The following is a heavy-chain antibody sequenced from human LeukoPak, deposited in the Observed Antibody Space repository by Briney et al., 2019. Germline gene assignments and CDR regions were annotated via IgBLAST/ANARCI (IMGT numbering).Heavy chain of an antibody. V-gene: IGHV3-30*15. CDR1: GFTFSSYA. CDR3: ARDPIRARGAFDI. J-gene: IGHJ3*02. Sequence: GGSLRLSCAASGFTFSSYAMHWVRQAPGKGLEWVAVISYDGSNKYYADSVKGRFTISRDNSKNALYLQMSSLRAEDTAVYYCARDPIRARGAFDIWGQGTMVTVSS. D-gene: IGHD6-6*01. CDR2: ISYDGSNK.